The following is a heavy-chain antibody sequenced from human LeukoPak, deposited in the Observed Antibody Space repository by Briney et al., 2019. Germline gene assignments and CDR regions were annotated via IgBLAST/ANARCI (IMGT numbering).Heavy chain of an antibody. CDR2: ISSRGSPI. CDR1: GFTFSDYS. CDR3: AKGSYYYDTSGYFDS. V-gene: IGHV3-48*01. D-gene: IGHD3-22*01. J-gene: IGHJ4*01. Sequence: GGSLRLSCTASGFTFSDYSMSWVRQAPGKGLEWVSYISSRGSPIYYADSVKGRFTISRDNSKNTVYLQMHSLRADDTAVYYCAKGSYYYDTSGYFDSWGHGALVTVSS.